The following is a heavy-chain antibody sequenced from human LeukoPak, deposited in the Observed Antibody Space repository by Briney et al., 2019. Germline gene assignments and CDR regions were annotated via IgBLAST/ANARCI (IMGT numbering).Heavy chain of an antibody. CDR1: GFNFINSA. CDR2: IVVGSDNT. J-gene: IGHJ4*02. D-gene: IGHD3-22*01. CDR3: AAVDYYDSRGSPLDY. V-gene: IGHV1-58*02. Sequence: ASVKVSCKASGFNFINSAMQWVRQARGQRLEWIGWIVVGSDNTNYAQKFQERVTITRDMSTSTAYMELTSLRSEDTAVYYCAAVDYYDSRGSPLDYWGQGTLVTVSS.